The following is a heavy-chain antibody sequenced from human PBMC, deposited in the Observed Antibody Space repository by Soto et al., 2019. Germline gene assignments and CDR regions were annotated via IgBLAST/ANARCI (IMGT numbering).Heavy chain of an antibody. CDR3: ARDVDYDFWSGYPDAFDI. J-gene: IGHJ3*02. CDR1: GYTFADYG. V-gene: IGHV1-18*01. Sequence: ASVKVSCKASGYTFADYGISWVRQAPGQGLEWLGWISGYNGNTNYAQKFQGRVTVTTDTSTSTAYLELRNLRSDDTAVYYCARDVDYDFWSGYPDAFDIWGQGTMVTVSS. D-gene: IGHD3-3*01. CDR2: ISGYNGNT.